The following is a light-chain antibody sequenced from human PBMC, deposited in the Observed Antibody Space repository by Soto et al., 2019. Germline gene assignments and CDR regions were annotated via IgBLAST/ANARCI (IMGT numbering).Light chain of an antibody. V-gene: IGLV2-11*01. J-gene: IGLJ3*02. CDR2: DVS. CDR1: SSDVGGYNY. Sequence: QSALTQPRSVSGSPGQSVTISCTGTSSDVGGYNYVSWYQHHPGKAPKLMIYDVSKRPSGVPDRFSGSKSGNTASLTISGLQSEDEADYACCSYAGGFTWVFGGGTKLTVL. CDR3: CSYAGGFTWV.